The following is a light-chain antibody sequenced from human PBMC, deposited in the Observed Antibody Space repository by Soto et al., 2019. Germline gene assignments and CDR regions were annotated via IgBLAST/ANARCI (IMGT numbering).Light chain of an antibody. CDR1: ETIGRF. V-gene: IGKV1-39*01. J-gene: IGKJ4*01. CDR3: QQYYSYPLT. Sequence: DIQMTQSPSSLSASVGDRVTITCRASETIGRFLNWYQQKPGKAPNLLIYAASSLQSGVPSRFSGSGSGTGFTLTISSLQPEDFATYYCQQYYSYPLTFGGGTKVEIK. CDR2: AAS.